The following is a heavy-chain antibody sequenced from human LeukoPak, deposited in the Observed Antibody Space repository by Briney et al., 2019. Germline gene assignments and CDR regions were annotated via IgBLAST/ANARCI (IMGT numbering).Heavy chain of an antibody. Sequence: GVTLRLSCAASGFTFSSHGMNWVRQAPGKGLEWVSGISWNSGSIGYADSVKGRFTISRDNAKNSLYLQMNSLRAEDMALYYCAKDIGLYYYDSSGLGYWGQGTLVTVSS. D-gene: IGHD3-22*01. CDR2: ISWNSGSI. CDR1: GFTFSSHG. CDR3: AKDIGLYYYDSSGLGY. J-gene: IGHJ4*02. V-gene: IGHV3-9*03.